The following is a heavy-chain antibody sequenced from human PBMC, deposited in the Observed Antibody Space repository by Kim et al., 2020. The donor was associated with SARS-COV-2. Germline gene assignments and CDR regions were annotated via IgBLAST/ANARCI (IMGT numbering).Heavy chain of an antibody. D-gene: IGHD2-15*01. J-gene: IGHJ3*02. CDR2: IYYSGST. Sequence: SETLSLTCTVSGGSISSGGYYWSWIRQHPGKGLEWIGYIYYSGSTYYNPSLKSRVTISVDTSKNQFSLKLSSVTAADTAVYYCAAYSKRGNDAFDIWGQGTMVTVSS. CDR1: GGSISSGGYY. V-gene: IGHV4-31*03. CDR3: AAYSKRGNDAFDI.